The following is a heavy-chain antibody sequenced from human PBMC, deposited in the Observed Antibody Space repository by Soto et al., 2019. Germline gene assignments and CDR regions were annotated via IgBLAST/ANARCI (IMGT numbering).Heavy chain of an antibody. V-gene: IGHV4-59*08. D-gene: IGHD1-26*01. CDR2: IYFSGIT. J-gene: IGHJ4*02. CDR3: ARGSDTTLGY. Sequence: PSETLSLTCTVSSDSVNFYFWSWFRQPPGKGLEWIGYIYFSGITNYNPSFKSRATMSVDTSKNQFSLKLSSVTAADTAVYYCARGSDTTLGYWGQRTLVRVSS. CDR1: SDSVNFYF.